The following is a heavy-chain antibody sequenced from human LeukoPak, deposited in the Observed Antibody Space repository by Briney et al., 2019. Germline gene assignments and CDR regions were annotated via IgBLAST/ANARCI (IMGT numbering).Heavy chain of an antibody. CDR2: INHSGST. V-gene: IGHV4-34*01. J-gene: IGHJ5*02. CDR3: ARGRVLWFGELANWFDP. Sequence: PSETLSLTCAVYGGSFSGYYWSRIRQPPGKGLEWIGEINHSGSTNYNPSLKSRVTISVDTSKNQFSLKLSSVTAADTAVYYCARGRVLWFGELANWFDPWGQGTLVTVSS. CDR1: GGSFSGYY. D-gene: IGHD3-10*01.